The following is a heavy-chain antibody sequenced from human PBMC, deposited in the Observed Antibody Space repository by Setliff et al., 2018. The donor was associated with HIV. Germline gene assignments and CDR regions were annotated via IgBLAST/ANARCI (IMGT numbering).Heavy chain of an antibody. CDR2: INYSETT. CDR3: ARQHGDYALAS. Sequence: SETLSLTCAVYGGSFTAYYWSWVRQAPGKGLEWIGEINYSETTNYNPSLKSRVAMSIDIAKEQFYLKLRSVTAADTAVYYCARQHGDYALASWGRGTLVTVSS. V-gene: IGHV4-34*01. CDR1: GGSFTAYY. J-gene: IGHJ5*01. D-gene: IGHD4-17*01.